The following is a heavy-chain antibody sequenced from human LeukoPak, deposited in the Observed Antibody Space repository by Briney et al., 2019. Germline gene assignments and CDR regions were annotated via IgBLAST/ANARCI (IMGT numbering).Heavy chain of an antibody. V-gene: IGHV4-34*01. CDR2: TSHSGSS. J-gene: IGHJ5*02. Sequence: SETLSLTCAVYGGPFNYYYWAWIRQPPGQGLEWLGETSHSGSSTYNASLKSRVVISVDTSKSHFSLSLIPVTAADTAVYYCAGIRRSYGDFVLPLDPWGQGTLVTVSS. D-gene: IGHD2-21*02. CDR3: AGIRRSYGDFVLPLDP. CDR1: GGPFNYYY.